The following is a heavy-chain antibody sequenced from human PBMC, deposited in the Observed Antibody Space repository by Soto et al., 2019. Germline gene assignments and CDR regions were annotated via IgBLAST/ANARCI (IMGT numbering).Heavy chain of an antibody. Sequence: QVQLVESGGGVVQPGRSLRLSCAASGFNFSSYGMQWVSPAPGKGLEWVAVIWYDGSNKYYADSVKGRFTIYRDNSKNTLYLQMNSLRADDTAVYYCARDGWGYDSSGVFDYWGKGTLVTVSS. CDR2: IWYDGSNK. CDR3: ARDGWGYDSSGVFDY. V-gene: IGHV3-33*01. D-gene: IGHD3-22*01. J-gene: IGHJ4*02. CDR1: GFNFSSYG.